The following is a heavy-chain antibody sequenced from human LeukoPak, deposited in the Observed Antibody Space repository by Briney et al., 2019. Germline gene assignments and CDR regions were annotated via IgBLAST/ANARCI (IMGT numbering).Heavy chain of an antibody. Sequence: SETLSLTCAVYGGSFSDYYWSWIRQPPGKGLEWIGEINRSGSTNYNPSLKSRVTISVDTSKNQFSLKVSSVTAADTAVYYCARQGIAVAATSYYYYMDVWGKGTTVTVSS. D-gene: IGHD6-19*01. V-gene: IGHV4-34*01. J-gene: IGHJ6*03. CDR3: ARQGIAVAATSYYYYMDV. CDR1: GGSFSDYY. CDR2: INRSGST.